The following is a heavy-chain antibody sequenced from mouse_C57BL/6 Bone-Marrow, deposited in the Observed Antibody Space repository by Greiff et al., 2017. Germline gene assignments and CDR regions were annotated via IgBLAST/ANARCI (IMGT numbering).Heavy chain of an antibody. CDR1: GFTFSSYA. CDR3: SRVEVFAY. J-gene: IGHJ3*01. CDR2: ISDGGSYT. V-gene: IGHV5-4*03. Sequence: VKLVESGGGLVKPGGSLKLSCAASGFTFSSYAMSWVRQTPEKRLEWVATISDGGSYTYYPANVKGRFTISRDNAKNNLYLQMSHLKSEDTAMYYCSRVEVFAYWGQGTLVTVAA.